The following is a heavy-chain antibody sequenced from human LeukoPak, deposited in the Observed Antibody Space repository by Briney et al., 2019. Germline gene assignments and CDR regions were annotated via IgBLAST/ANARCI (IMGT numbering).Heavy chain of an antibody. D-gene: IGHD3-9*01. V-gene: IGHV1-18*01. CDR3: ARDPTYYDILTGRTLGFDY. CDR2: ISAYNGNT. Sequence: ASVTVSCTASGYTFTSYGISWVRQAPGQGLEWMGWISAYNGNTNYAQKLQGRVTMTTDTSTSTAYMELRSLRSDDTAVYYCARDPTYYDILTGRTLGFDYWGQGTLVTVSS. J-gene: IGHJ4*02. CDR1: GYTFTSYG.